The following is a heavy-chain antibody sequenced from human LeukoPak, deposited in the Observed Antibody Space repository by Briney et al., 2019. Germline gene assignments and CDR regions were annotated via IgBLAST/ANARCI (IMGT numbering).Heavy chain of an antibody. V-gene: IGHV3-23*01. J-gene: IGHJ4*02. CDR2: ITGGGSGI. CDR1: GFTFSNYA. D-gene: IGHD3-9*01. CDR3: AKWGDYDVLTGYYVSDY. Sequence: PGGSLRLSCAASGFTFSNYAMSWVRQAPGKRLEWVSAITGGGSGIYYADSMKSRFTISRDNSKNTLYLQINGLRAEDTAVYYCAKWGDYDVLTGYYVSDYWGQGTLVTVSS.